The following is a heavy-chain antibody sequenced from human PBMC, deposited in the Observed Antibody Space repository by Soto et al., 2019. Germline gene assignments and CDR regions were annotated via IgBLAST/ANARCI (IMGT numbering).Heavy chain of an antibody. V-gene: IGHV1-69*01. CDR1: GGTFSSYA. J-gene: IGHJ4*02. CDR2: IIPIFGTA. Sequence: QVQLVQSGAESKKPGSSVKVSCKASGGTFSSYAISWVRQAPGQGLEWMGGIIPIFGTANYAQKFEGRVTITADESTSTAYMELSSLSFEDTAVYYCARDMGYGDYQYYCDYWGQGTLVTVSS. CDR3: ARDMGYGDYQYYCDY. D-gene: IGHD4-17*01.